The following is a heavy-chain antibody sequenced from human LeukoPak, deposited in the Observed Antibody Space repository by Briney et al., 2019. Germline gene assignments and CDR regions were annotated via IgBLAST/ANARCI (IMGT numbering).Heavy chain of an antibody. CDR1: GYSFTSYW. Sequence: GESLKISCKGSGYSFTSYWIGWVRQMPGKGLEWMGIIYPGDSDTRYSPSFQGQVTISADKSISTAYLQWSSLKASDIAMYYCARPLRYRYGGNDAFDIWGQGTMVTVSS. CDR3: ARPLRYRYGGNDAFDI. V-gene: IGHV5-51*01. D-gene: IGHD5-18*01. J-gene: IGHJ3*02. CDR2: IYPGDSDT.